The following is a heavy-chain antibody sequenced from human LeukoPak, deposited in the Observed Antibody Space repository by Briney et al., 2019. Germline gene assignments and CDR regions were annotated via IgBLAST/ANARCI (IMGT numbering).Heavy chain of an antibody. V-gene: IGHV1-46*01. CDR1: GYTFTSYY. D-gene: IGHD6-13*01. CDR3: ARAPRWQQLVQPHFDY. J-gene: IGHJ4*02. CDR2: INPSGGST. Sequence: VASVKVSCKASGYTFTSYYMHWVRQAPGQGLEWMGIINPSGGSTSYAQKFQGRVTMTRDTSTSTVYMELSSLRSEDTAVYYCARAPRWQQLVQPHFDYWGQGTLVTVSS.